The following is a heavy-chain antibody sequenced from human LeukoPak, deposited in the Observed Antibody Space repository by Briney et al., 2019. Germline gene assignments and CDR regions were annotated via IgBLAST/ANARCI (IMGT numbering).Heavy chain of an antibody. CDR3: ARLAYSGDYVNY. Sequence: SETLSLTCTVSGGSFSSNSYYWGWIRQPPGKGLEWIGSIYYAGSTYYNPSLRSRVTLYVDTSKNQFSLNLNSVTAADTAVYYCARLAYSGDYVNYWGQGTLVTVSS. V-gene: IGHV4-39*01. D-gene: IGHD4-17*01. J-gene: IGHJ4*02. CDR2: IYYAGST. CDR1: GGSFSSNSYY.